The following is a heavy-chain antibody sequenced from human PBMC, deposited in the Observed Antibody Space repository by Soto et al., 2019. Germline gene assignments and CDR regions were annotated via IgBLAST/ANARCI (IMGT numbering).Heavy chain of an antibody. CDR3: AREAMYYDILTGYYNWFGP. V-gene: IGHV1-46*03. CDR1: GYTFTSYY. D-gene: IGHD3-9*01. Sequence: ASVKVSCKASGYTFTSYYMHWVRQAPGQGLEWMGIINPSGGSTSYAQKFQGRVTMTRDTSTSTVYMELSSLRSEDTAVYYCAREAMYYDILTGYYNWFGPWGQGTLVTVSS. CDR2: INPSGGST. J-gene: IGHJ5*02.